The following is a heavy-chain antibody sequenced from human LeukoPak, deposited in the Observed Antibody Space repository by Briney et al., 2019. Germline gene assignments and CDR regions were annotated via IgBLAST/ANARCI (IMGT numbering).Heavy chain of an antibody. J-gene: IGHJ4*02. V-gene: IGHV3-30*18. Sequence: GGSLRLSCAASGFSFKNYAMSWVRQAPGKGLEWVAVISYDGSNKYYADSVKGRFTISRDNSKNTLYLQMNSLRAEDTAVYYCAKSLITAGGALSDWGQGTLVTVSS. CDR2: ISYDGSNK. D-gene: IGHD3-16*01. CDR1: GFSFKNYA. CDR3: AKSLITAGGALSD.